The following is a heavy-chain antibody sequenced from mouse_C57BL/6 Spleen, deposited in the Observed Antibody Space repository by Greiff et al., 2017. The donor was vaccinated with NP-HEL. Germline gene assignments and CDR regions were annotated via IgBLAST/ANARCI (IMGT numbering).Heavy chain of an antibody. CDR1: GYSFTGYF. J-gene: IGHJ1*03. CDR2: INPYNGDT. CDR3: ARRAYYGSSYWYFDV. D-gene: IGHD1-1*01. Sequence: VQLKQSGPELVKPGDSVKISCKASGYSFTGYFMNWVMQSHGKSLEWIGRINPYNGDTFYNQKFKGKATLTVDKSSSTAHMELRSLTSEDSAVYYGARRAYYGSSYWYFDVWGTGTTVTVSS. V-gene: IGHV1-20*01.